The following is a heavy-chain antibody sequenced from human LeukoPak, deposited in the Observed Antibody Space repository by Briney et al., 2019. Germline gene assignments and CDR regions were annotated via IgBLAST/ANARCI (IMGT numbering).Heavy chain of an antibody. CDR1: GGSISSGGYY. Sequence: SETLSLTCTVSGGSISSGGYYWSWIRQHPGKGLEWIGYIYYSGSTYYNPSLKSRVTISVDTSKNQFSLKLNSVTAADTAVYYCARITYGDNHFDIWGQGTMVTVSS. D-gene: IGHD4-23*01. V-gene: IGHV4-31*03. J-gene: IGHJ3*02. CDR2: IYYSGST. CDR3: ARITYGDNHFDI.